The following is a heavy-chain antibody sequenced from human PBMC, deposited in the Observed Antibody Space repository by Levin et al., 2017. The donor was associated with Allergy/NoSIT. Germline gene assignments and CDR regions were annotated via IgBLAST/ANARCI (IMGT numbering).Heavy chain of an antibody. Sequence: SGPTLVKPTQTLTLTCTFSGFSLSTSGVGVGWIRQPPGKALEWLALIYWDDDKRYSPSLKSRLTITKDTSKNQVVLTMTNMDPVDTATYYCAHASYDSSGIMSLCDYWGQGTLVTVSS. CDR3: AHASYDSSGIMSLCDY. CDR1: GFSLSTSGVG. J-gene: IGHJ4*02. V-gene: IGHV2-5*02. D-gene: IGHD3-22*01. CDR2: IYWDDDK.